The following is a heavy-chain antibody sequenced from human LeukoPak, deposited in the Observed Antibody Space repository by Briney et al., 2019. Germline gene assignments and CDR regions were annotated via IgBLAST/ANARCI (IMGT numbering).Heavy chain of an antibody. CDR3: ARVFNWNSRGGHHFDY. CDR2: IKQDGSEK. CDR1: GFIFSSYW. J-gene: IGHJ4*02. Sequence: GGSLRLSCAASGFIFSSYWMSWVRQAPGKGLEWVANIKQDGSEKYYVDSVKGRFTISRDNAKNSLYLQMNSLRAEATAVYYCARVFNWNSRGGHHFDYWGQGTLVTVSS. D-gene: IGHD1-7*01. V-gene: IGHV3-7*01.